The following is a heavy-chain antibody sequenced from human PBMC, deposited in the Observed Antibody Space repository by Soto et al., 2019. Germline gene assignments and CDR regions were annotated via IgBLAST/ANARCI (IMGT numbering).Heavy chain of an antibody. J-gene: IGHJ3*02. V-gene: IGHV1-46*01. CDR3: AREYSSGWSLRVLTIDI. D-gene: IGHD6-19*01. CDR2: INPSGGST. Sequence: ASVKVSCKASGYTFTSYYMHWVRQAPGQGLEWMGIINPSGGSTSYAQKFQGRVTMTRDTSTSTVYMELSSLRSEDTAVYYCAREYSSGWSLRVLTIDIRGQGTIVTVSS. CDR1: GYTFTSYY.